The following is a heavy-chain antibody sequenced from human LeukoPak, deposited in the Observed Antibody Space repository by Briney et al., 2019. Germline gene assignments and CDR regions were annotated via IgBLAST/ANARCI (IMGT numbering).Heavy chain of an antibody. CDR2: ISSSSSLI. V-gene: IGHV3-21*01. CDR3: AKVDRGDYSSSPVPYYNYYMNV. CDR1: GFTFSYYS. Sequence: GGSLRLSCAASGFTFSYYSMNWVRQAPGRGLEWVSCISSSSSLIFYSDSVRGRFTISRDNAKNLLYLHMNSLRVEDTAVYYCAKVDRGDYSSSPVPYYNYYMNVWGKGTTVSVSS. J-gene: IGHJ6*03. D-gene: IGHD6-13*01.